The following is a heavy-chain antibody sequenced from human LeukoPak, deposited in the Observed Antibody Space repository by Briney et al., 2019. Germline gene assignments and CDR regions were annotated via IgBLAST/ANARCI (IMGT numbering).Heavy chain of an antibody. Sequence: PSETLSLTCTVSGGSISSYYWSWVRQPAGKGLEWIGRIYTSGSTNYNPYLKSRVTMSVDTSKNQFSLKLSSVTAADTAVYYCAREGISSSWGAYYYYYYYMDVWGKGTTVTVSS. CDR3: AREGISSSWGAYYYYYYYMDV. J-gene: IGHJ6*03. D-gene: IGHD6-13*01. CDR2: IYTSGST. CDR1: GGSISSYY. V-gene: IGHV4-4*07.